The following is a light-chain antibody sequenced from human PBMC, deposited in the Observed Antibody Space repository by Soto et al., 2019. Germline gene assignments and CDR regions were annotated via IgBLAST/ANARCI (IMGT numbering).Light chain of an antibody. V-gene: IGKV3-20*01. Sequence: ESVFTQAPSTLSLSPGERATLSCRASQSVSSSYLAWYQQKPGQAPRLLIYGASSRATGIPDRFSGSGSGTDFTLTISRLEPEDFAVYYCQQYGSSPPITFGQGTRLEIK. CDR1: QSVSSSY. CDR2: GAS. J-gene: IGKJ5*01. CDR3: QQYGSSPPIT.